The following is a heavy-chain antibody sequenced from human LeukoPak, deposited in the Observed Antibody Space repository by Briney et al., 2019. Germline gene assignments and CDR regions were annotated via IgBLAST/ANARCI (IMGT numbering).Heavy chain of an antibody. D-gene: IGHD3-3*01. J-gene: IGHJ4*02. Sequence: SWIRQPPGNGLEWIGYIYHSGSTYYNPSLKSRVTISVDRSKNQFSLKLSSVTAADTAVYYCARFDNDFWSGYFSPYFDYWGQGTLVTVSS. CDR2: IYHSGST. CDR3: ARFDNDFWSGYFSPYFDY. V-gene: IGHV4-30-2*01.